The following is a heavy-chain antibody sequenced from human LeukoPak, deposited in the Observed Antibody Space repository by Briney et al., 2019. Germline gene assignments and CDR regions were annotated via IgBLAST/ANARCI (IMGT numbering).Heavy chain of an antibody. CDR2: ISYDGSNK. V-gene: IGHV3-30*04. D-gene: IGHD2-21*02. CDR3: ARTHIVIVTVISFDS. Sequence: PGGSLRLPCAASGFTFSSYAMHWVRQAPGKGLEWVAVISYDGSNKFYADSVKGRFTISRDNSKNTLYLQMSSLKSEDTAVYYCARTHIVIVTVISFDSWGQGTLVTVSS. CDR1: GFTFSSYA. J-gene: IGHJ4*02.